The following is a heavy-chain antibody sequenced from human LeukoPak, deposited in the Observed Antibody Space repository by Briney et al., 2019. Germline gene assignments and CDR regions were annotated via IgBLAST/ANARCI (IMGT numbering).Heavy chain of an antibody. Sequence: SETLSLTCTISGGSITNYFWTWIRHPAAKGLDLIGRIYTKGNIDHNPSPKIRIPIAVETAKYKFPLNLYPGTAAATAVYYCARESKTYDGSGYYHDSWGQGTLVTVSS. CDR3: ARESKTYDGSGYYHDS. J-gene: IGHJ4*02. V-gene: IGHV4-4*07. D-gene: IGHD3-22*01. CDR2: IYTKGNI. CDR1: GGSITNYF.